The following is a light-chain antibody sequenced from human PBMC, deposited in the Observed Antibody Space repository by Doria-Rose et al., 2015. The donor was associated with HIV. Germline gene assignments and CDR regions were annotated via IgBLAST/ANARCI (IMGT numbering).Light chain of an antibody. J-gene: IGKJ3*01. V-gene: IGKV4-1*01. CDR1: QSLLYTSKNY. CDR2: WAS. CDR3: QQYYDTPS. Sequence: TQAPESLGMSVGERATRNCKSNQSLLYTSKNYLAWYQQKPGQPPKLLNYWASTRQSGVPARFSGSRSGTDFTLTISSLEAEDVAVYYCQQYYDTPSFGPGTTVDI.